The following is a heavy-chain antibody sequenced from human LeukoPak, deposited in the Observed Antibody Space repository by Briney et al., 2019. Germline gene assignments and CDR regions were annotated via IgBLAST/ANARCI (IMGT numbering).Heavy chain of an antibody. J-gene: IGHJ6*04. CDR1: GGTFSSYA. CDR3: ARAGGITMVRGVPYYYYYYGMDV. Sequence: SVKVSCKASGGTFSSYAISWVRQAPGQGLEWMGGIIPIFGTANYAQKFQGRVTITADESTSTAYMELSSLRSEDTAVYYCARAGGITMVRGVPYYYYYYGMDVWGKGTAVTVSS. V-gene: IGHV1-69*01. D-gene: IGHD3-10*01. CDR2: IIPIFGTA.